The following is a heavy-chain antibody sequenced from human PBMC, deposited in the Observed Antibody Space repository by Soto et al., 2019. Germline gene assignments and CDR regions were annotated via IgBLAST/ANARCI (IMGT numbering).Heavy chain of an antibody. D-gene: IGHD2-15*01. CDR3: ARGDREDILVVVGARPGEYGTDI. CDR2: IAHDGSNA. Sequence: QVQLVESGGGVVQPGGSLRLSCAASGFTFRNHAMHGVRQAPGKGRECLAVIAHDGSNAFYRDSVKGRFTVSRDNSKNTLYLYMNSLRSEDTGVYYCARGDREDILVVVGARPGEYGTDIWGQGTTVIVSS. J-gene: IGHJ6*02. V-gene: IGHV3-30-3*01. CDR1: GFTFRNHA.